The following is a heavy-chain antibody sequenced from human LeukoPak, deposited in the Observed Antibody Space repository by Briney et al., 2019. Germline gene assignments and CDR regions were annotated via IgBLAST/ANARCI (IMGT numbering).Heavy chain of an antibody. CDR3: ASYYGNYYLLDY. CDR1: GGTFSSYA. J-gene: IGHJ4*02. CDR2: IIPIFGTP. D-gene: IGHD4-11*01. V-gene: IGHV1-69*05. Sequence: SVKVSCKASGGTFSSYAISWVRQAPGQGLEWMGWIIPIFGTPNYAQKLQGRVTITTDESTSTAYMELSSLRSEDTAVYYCASYYGNYYLLDYWGQGTLVTVSS.